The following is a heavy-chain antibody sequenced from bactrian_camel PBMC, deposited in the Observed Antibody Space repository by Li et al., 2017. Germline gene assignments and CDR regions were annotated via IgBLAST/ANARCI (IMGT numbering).Heavy chain of an antibody. CDR2: FYRDGDT. J-gene: IGHJ4*01. D-gene: IGHD6*01. V-gene: IGHV3-1*01. CDR1: GFTFEDVH. CDR3: GTRYPGSWYRTY. Sequence: DVQLVESGGGSVQPGGSLRLSCTATGFTFEDVHAAWYRQAPGRRCELVSAFYRDGDTYYSRSVKGRFTISRNDLNDTTYLQMNNVKSEDTALYYCGTRYPGSWYRTYWGQGTQVTVS.